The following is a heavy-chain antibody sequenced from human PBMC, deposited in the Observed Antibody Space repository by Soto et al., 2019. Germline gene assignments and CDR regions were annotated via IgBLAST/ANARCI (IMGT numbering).Heavy chain of an antibody. CDR2: IYYSGST. CDR1: GGSISSGGYY. V-gene: IGHV4-31*03. CDR3: ARVQDVTAGSGSYYTLFDY. Sequence: QVQLQESGPGLVKPSQTLSLTCTVSGGSISSGGYYWSWIRQHPGKGLEWIGYIYYSGSTYYNPSLKSRVTISVDTSKNQFSLKLSSVTAADTAVYYCARVQDVTAGSGSYYTLFDYWGQGTLVTVSS. J-gene: IGHJ4*02. D-gene: IGHD3-10*01.